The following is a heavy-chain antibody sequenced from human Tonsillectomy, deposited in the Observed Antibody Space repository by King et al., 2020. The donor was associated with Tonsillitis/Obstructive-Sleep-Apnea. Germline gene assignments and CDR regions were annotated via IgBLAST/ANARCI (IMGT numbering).Heavy chain of an antibody. CDR1: GFTFSTYG. Sequence: VQLVESGGGVVQPGRSLRLSCAASGFTFSTYGMHWVRQAPGKGLEWVAVIWYDGSNKYYADSVKGRFTISRDNSKNTLYLQMNSLRAEDTAVYYCARACDSSGGYWYFDLCGRGTLVTVSS. V-gene: IGHV3-33*01. J-gene: IGHJ2*01. CDR2: IWYDGSNK. CDR3: ARACDSSGGYWYFDL. D-gene: IGHD3-22*01.